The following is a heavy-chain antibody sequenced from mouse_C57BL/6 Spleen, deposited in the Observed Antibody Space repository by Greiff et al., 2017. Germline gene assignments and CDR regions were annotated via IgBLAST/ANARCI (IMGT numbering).Heavy chain of an antibody. Sequence: EVQLQESGPGLVKPSQSLSLTCSVTGYSITSGYYWNWIRQFPGNKLEWMGYISYDGSNNYNPSLKNRISITRDTSKNQFLLKLNSVTTEDTATYYGAREAYYSNYEGFAYWGQGTLVTVSA. CDR1: GYSITSGYY. CDR3: AREAYYSNYEGFAY. J-gene: IGHJ3*01. CDR2: ISYDGSN. D-gene: IGHD2-5*01. V-gene: IGHV3-6*01.